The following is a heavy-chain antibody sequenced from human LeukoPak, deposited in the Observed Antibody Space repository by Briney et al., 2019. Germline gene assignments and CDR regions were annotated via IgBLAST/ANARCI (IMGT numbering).Heavy chain of an antibody. CDR1: GYTLTSYD. CDR2: MNPNSGNT. Sequence: ASVKVSCKASGYTLTSYDINWVRQATGQGLEWMGWMNPNSGNTGYAQKFQGRVTITRNTSISTAYMELSSLRSEDTAVYYCARAVAGFRNAFDIWGQGTMVTVSS. CDR3: ARAVAGFRNAFDI. J-gene: IGHJ3*02. V-gene: IGHV1-8*03. D-gene: IGHD6-19*01.